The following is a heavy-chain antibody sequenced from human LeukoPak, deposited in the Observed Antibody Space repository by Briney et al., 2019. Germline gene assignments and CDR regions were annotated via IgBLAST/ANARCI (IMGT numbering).Heavy chain of an antibody. CDR3: ASRLAARITYRLF. V-gene: IGHV3-23*01. D-gene: IGHD6-6*01. Sequence: GGTLRLSCAASGFTFSSYGMRWVRQAPGKGLEWVSAISGSGGNTYYADSVKGRIAISRDNSKNTLYLQMNSLRAEDTAVYYCASRLAARITYRLFWGQGTLVTVSS. J-gene: IGHJ4*02. CDR2: ISGSGGNT. CDR1: GFTFSSYG.